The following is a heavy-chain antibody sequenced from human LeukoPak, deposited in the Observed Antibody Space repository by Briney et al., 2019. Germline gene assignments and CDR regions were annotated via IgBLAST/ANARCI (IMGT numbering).Heavy chain of an antibody. Sequence: GGSLRLPCAASGFAFSSYAMNWVRQAPGKGLEWISVISGSGGETYYAGSVKGRFTISRDNSKNTVYVELNSLGGDDTAVYYCAKGPNESSNYLFDYWGQGTLVTVSS. CDR3: AKGPNESSNYLFDY. CDR2: ISGSGGET. D-gene: IGHD4-11*01. CDR1: GFAFSSYA. V-gene: IGHV3-23*01. J-gene: IGHJ4*02.